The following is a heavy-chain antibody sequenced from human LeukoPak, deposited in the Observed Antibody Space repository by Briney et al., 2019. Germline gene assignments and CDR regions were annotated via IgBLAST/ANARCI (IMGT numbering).Heavy chain of an antibody. CDR1: GFTFSSYW. Sequence: GGSLRLSCAASGFTFSSYWMSWVRQAPGKGLEWVANIKQDGSEKYYVDSVKGRFTISRDNAKNSLYLQMSSLRAEDTAVYYCARDTDDSSGYYAHLDYWGQGTLVTVSS. J-gene: IGHJ4*02. CDR2: IKQDGSEK. D-gene: IGHD3-22*01. CDR3: ARDTDDSSGYYAHLDY. V-gene: IGHV3-7*01.